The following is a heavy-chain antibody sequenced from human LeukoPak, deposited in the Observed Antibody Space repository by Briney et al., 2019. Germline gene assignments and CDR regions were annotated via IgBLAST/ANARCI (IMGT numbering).Heavy chain of an antibody. CDR3: ARVCDFWNGYSNHHAFYV. Sequence: PGGSLRLSCAASGFTFSSHWMSWVRQAPGKGLEGVVNIKEDGSEIYYVDSVKGRFTISRDNAKNSLYLQMNSLRAEDTAVYYCARVCDFWNGYSNHHAFYVLGQRTMVTVSS. J-gene: IGHJ3*01. V-gene: IGHV3-7*01. CDR1: GFTFSSHW. CDR2: IKEDGSEI. D-gene: IGHD3-3*01.